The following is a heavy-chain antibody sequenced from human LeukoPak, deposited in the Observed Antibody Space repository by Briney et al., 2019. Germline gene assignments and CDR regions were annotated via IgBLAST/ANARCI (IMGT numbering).Heavy chain of an antibody. CDR2: IHSGGST. CDR3: ARGPSSNWSGLDF. J-gene: IGHJ4*02. Sequence: GGSLRLSCAASGFSVSNNYMNWVRQAPGKGLEWVSAIHSGGSTSYADSVKGRFTISRDNSKNTLYLQMHSLRTEDTAMYYCARGPSSNWSGLDFWGQGTLLTVSS. V-gene: IGHV3-53*01. CDR1: GFSVSNNY. D-gene: IGHD6-13*01.